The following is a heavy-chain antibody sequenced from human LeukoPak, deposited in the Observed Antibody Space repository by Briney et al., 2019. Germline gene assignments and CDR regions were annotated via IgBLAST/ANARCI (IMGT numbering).Heavy chain of an antibody. V-gene: IGHV4-39*07. J-gene: IGHJ6*02. CDR1: GGSISSSSYY. CDR3: ALHDYSNSEAHYGMDV. CDR2: IYYSGST. D-gene: IGHD4-11*01. Sequence: SETLSLTCTVSGGSISSSSYYWGWIRQPPGKGLEWIGSIYYSGSTYYNPSLKSRVTISVDTSKNQFSLKLSSVTAADTAVYYCALHDYSNSEAHYGMDVWGQGTTVTVSS.